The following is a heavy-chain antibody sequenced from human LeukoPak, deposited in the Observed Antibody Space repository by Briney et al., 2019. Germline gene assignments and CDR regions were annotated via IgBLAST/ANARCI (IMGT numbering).Heavy chain of an antibody. CDR3: AKEGLGLRFLEWLPGD. J-gene: IGHJ4*02. D-gene: IGHD3-3*01. CDR2: ISYDGSNK. Sequence: PGGSLRLSCAASGFTFSSYAMHWVRQAPGKGLEWVAVISYDGSNKYYADSVKGRFTISRDNSKNTLYLQMNSLRAEDTAVYYCAKEGLGLRFLEWLPGDWGQGTLVTVSS. CDR1: GFTFSSYA. V-gene: IGHV3-30-3*01.